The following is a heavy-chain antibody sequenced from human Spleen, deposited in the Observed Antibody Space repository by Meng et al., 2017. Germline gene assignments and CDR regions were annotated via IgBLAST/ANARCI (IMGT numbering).Heavy chain of an antibody. CDR1: GGSSSSTKW. J-gene: IGHJ4*02. CDR2: IYHSGST. CDR3: ASYNSGWPQFDS. D-gene: IGHD6-19*01. V-gene: IGHV4-4*02. Sequence: GPGLGKPSGPLSLTCAVSGGSSSSTKWWNWVRQTPGKGLEWIGEIYHSGSTNYNPSLKSRVTMSVDGSKNQFSLKLTSVTAADTAVYYCASYNSGWPQFDSWGQGTLVTVSS.